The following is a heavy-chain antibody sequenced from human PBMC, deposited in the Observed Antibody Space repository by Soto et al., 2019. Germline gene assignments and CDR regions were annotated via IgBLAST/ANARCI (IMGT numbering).Heavy chain of an antibody. D-gene: IGHD3-3*01. CDR3: AAGGGGGGPYDFWSGYYPHYYYYYGMDV. CDR1: GFTFTSSA. CDR2: IVVGSGNT. V-gene: IGHV1-58*01. J-gene: IGHJ6*02. Sequence: GASVKVSCKASGFTFTSSAVQWVREARGQRLEWIGWIVVGSGNTNYAQKFQERVTITRDMTTSTAYMELSSLRSEDTAVYYCAAGGGGGGPYDFWSGYYPHYYYYYGMDVWGQGTTVTVSS.